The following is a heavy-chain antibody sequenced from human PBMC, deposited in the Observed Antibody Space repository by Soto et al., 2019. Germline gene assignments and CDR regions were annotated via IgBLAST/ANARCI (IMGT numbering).Heavy chain of an antibody. D-gene: IGHD3-3*01. Sequence: GGSLRLSCVASGFSIDSYAMHWVRLAPGKGLEWVSGIDWNSGSIGYADSVKGRSTISRDNAKNSLHLQVNSLRSEDTALYYCAKASNDFWSGYYKGWFDRWGQGTQVTVSS. CDR3: AKASNDFWSGYYKGWFDR. CDR2: IDWNSGSI. V-gene: IGHV3-9*01. J-gene: IGHJ5*02. CDR1: GFSIDSYA.